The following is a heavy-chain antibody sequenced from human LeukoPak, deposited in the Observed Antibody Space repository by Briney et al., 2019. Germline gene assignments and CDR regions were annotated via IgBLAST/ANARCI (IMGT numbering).Heavy chain of an antibody. CDR3: ARARGLVVVTNDAFDI. CDR2: INPSSGGT. D-gene: IGHD2-21*02. V-gene: IGHV1-2*02. Sequence: ASVKVSCKASGYTFTGYYMHWVRQAPGQGLEWMGWINPSSGGTNYAQKFQGRVTMTRDTSISTAYMELSRLRSDDTAVYYCARARGLVVVTNDAFDIWGQGTMVTVSS. CDR1: GYTFTGYY. J-gene: IGHJ3*02.